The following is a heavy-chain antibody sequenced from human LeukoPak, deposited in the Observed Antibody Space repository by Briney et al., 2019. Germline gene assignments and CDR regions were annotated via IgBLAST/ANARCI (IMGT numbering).Heavy chain of an antibody. D-gene: IGHD6-25*01. V-gene: IGHV4-4*02. Sequence: PSETLSLTCAVSGGSISSSIWWNWVRQPPGKGPEWIGEIYHSGSTSYNPSLKSRVTISLDKSKNQFSLKLTSVTAADTAVYYCARDLVGAAEDFWGQGTLVTVSS. CDR2: IYHSGST. CDR1: GGSISSSIW. J-gene: IGHJ4*02. CDR3: ARDLVGAAEDF.